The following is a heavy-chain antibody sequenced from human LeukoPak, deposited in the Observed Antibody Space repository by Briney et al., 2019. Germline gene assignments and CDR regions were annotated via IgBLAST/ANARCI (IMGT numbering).Heavy chain of an antibody. V-gene: IGHV1-69*04. J-gene: IGHJ6*02. CDR1: GGTFSSYA. D-gene: IGHD6-13*01. CDR3: ARDLSEAAGSYYYYYYGMDV. Sequence: ASVKVSCKASGGTFSSYAISWVRQAPGQGLEWMGRIIPILGIANYAQKFQGRVTITADKSTSTAYMELSGLRSEDTAVYYCARDLSEAAGSYYYYYYGMDVWGQGTTVTVSS. CDR2: IIPILGIA.